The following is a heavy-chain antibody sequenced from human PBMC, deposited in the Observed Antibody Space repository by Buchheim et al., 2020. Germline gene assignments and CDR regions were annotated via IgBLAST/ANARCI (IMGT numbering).Heavy chain of an antibody. V-gene: IGHV1-2*04. Sequence: QVQLVQSGAEVKKPGASVKVSCKASGYTFTGYYMHWVRQAPGQGLEWMGWINPNSGGTNYAQKFQGWVTMTRATSISTAYMELSRLRSDDTAVYYCARDESPGYCSGGSCYGDYYYGMDVWGQGTT. D-gene: IGHD2-15*01. J-gene: IGHJ6*02. CDR1: GYTFTGYY. CDR3: ARDESPGYCSGGSCYGDYYYGMDV. CDR2: INPNSGGT.